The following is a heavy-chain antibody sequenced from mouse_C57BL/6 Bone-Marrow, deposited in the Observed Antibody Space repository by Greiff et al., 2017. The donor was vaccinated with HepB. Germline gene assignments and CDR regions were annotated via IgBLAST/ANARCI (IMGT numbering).Heavy chain of an antibody. CDR1: GYTFTSYW. J-gene: IGHJ2*01. Sequence: QVQLQQPGAELVRPGSSVKLSCKASGYTFTSYWMDWVKQRPGQGLEWIGNIYPSDSETHYNQKFKDKATLTVDKSSSPAYMQLSSLTSEDSAVYYCARHGSSPDYWGQGTTLTVSS. CDR2: IYPSDSET. D-gene: IGHD1-1*01. CDR3: ARHGSSPDY. V-gene: IGHV1-61*01.